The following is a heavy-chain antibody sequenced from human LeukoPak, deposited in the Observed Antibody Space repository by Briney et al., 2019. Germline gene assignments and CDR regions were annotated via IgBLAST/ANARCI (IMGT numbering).Heavy chain of an antibody. D-gene: IGHD2-15*01. J-gene: IGHJ5*02. CDR3: ARVLYGRCSGGSCYPRSHNWFDP. V-gene: IGHV4-30-2*01. Sequence: SETLSLTCTVSGGSTSSFYWSWIRQPPGKGLEWIGYIYHSGSTYYNPSLKSRVTISVDRSKNQFSLKLSSVTAADTAVYYCARVLYGRCSGGSCYPRSHNWFDPWGQGTLVTVSS. CDR1: GGSTSSFY. CDR2: IYHSGST.